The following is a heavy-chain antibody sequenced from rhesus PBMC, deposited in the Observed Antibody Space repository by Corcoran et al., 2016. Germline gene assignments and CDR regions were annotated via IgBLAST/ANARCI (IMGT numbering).Heavy chain of an antibody. V-gene: IGHV4-122*02. D-gene: IGHD5-42*01. Sequence: QVQLQESGPGLVKPSETLSLPCAVSGGPINSGYSYWRWLRQPPGKGLEWIGYITYRWSTSYNPSLKSRVTSSRDTSKNQFSLKLSSVTAADTAVYYCAREGNYGLDSWGQGVVVTVSS. CDR1: GGPINSGYSY. J-gene: IGHJ6*01. CDR2: ITYRWST. CDR3: AREGNYGLDS.